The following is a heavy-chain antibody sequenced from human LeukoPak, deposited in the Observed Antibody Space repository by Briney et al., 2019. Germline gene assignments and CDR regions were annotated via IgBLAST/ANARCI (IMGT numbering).Heavy chain of an antibody. CDR2: ISSSSSYI. CDR3: ARDRSQICSSTSCYTGMDV. V-gene: IGHV3-21*01. J-gene: IGHJ6*02. D-gene: IGHD2-2*02. Sequence: GGSLRLSCAASGFTFSSYSMNWVRQPPGKGLEWVASISSSSSYIYYADSVKGRFTISRDNAKNSLYLQMNSLRAEDTAVYYCARDRSQICSSTSCYTGMDVWGQGTTVTVSS. CDR1: GFTFSSYS.